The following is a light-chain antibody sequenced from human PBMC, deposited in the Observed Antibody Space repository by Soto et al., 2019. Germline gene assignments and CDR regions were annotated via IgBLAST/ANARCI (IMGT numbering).Light chain of an antibody. CDR3: CSYAGDSIVV. J-gene: IGLJ2*01. CDR1: SSDVGGYKL. V-gene: IGLV2-23*02. Sequence: QSVLTQPASVSGSPGQWITISCTGSSSDVGGYKLVSWYQQHPGKAPKLIIYEVTKRPSGISHRFSASKSGNTASLTISGLQAEDEADYYCCSYAGDSIVVFGGVTKLTVL. CDR2: EVT.